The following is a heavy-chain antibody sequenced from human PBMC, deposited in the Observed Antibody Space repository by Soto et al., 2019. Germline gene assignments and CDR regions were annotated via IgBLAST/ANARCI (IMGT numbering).Heavy chain of an antibody. Sequence: QVQLVQSGTEVKRPGASVRVSCQASGYIFTSYGIGWVRQAXXXGLEWMGRISTYNGNTNYAQKFQGRVTMTTDTXXXXXXXXXXXXXXXXXXXXXCAKXXXXXXVSNWGQGTLVTVS. CDR2: ISTYNGNT. CDR1: GYIFTSYG. V-gene: IGHV1-18*01. J-gene: IGHJ4*02. CDR3: AKXXXXXXVSN. D-gene: IGHD2-8*01.